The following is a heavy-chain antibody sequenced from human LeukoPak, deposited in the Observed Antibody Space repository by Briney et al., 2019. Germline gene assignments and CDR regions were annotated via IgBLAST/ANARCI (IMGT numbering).Heavy chain of an antibody. J-gene: IGHJ4*02. CDR3: AREGDGYNYRDYFDY. CDR1: GGSISSGSYY. D-gene: IGHD5-24*01. CDR2: IYTSGST. V-gene: IGHV4-61*02. Sequence: SETLSLTCTVSGGSISSGSYYWSWIRQPAGRGLEWIGRIYTSGSTNYNPSLKSRLTISVDTSKNQFSLKLSTVTAADTAVYYCAREGDGYNYRDYFDYWGQGTLVTVSS.